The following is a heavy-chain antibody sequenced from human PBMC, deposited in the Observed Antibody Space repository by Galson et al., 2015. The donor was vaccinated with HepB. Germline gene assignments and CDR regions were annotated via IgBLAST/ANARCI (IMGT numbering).Heavy chain of an antibody. D-gene: IGHD3-22*01. V-gene: IGHV4-30-4*07. J-gene: IGHJ4*02. Sequence: TLSLTCAVSGGSISSGGYSWSWIRQPPGKGLEWIGYIYYSGSTYYNPSLKSRVTISVDTSKNQFSLKLSSVTAADTAVYYCARTSRLWYDSSGYYLPNYYFDYWGQGTLVTVSS. CDR1: GGSISSGGYS. CDR3: ARTSRLWYDSSGYYLPNYYFDY. CDR2: IYYSGST.